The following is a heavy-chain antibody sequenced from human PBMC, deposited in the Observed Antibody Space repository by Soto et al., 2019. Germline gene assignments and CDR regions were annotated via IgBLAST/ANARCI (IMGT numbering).Heavy chain of an antibody. V-gene: IGHV3-23*01. CDR2: ISGSGGST. Sequence: PGGSLRLSCAASGFTFSSYAMSWVRQAPGKGLEWVSAISGSGGSTYYADSVKGRFTISRDNSKNTLYLQMNSLRAEDTAVYYCAKELRFLEWLAYGSLGVWGKGTTVTVSS. CDR3: AKELRFLEWLAYGSLGV. D-gene: IGHD3-3*01. J-gene: IGHJ6*04. CDR1: GFTFSSYA.